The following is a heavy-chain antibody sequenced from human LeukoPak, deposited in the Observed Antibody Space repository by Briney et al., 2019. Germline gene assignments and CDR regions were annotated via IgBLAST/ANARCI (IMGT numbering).Heavy chain of an antibody. CDR3: AILPGYSSSWYEVDY. Sequence: PSETLSLTCAVYGGSFSGYYWSWIRQAPGKGLEWVSGISGSGGSTYYADSVKGRFTISRDNSKNTLYLQMNSPRAEDTAVYYCAILPGYSSSWYEVDYWGQGTLVTVSS. CDR2: ISGSGGST. D-gene: IGHD6-13*01. V-gene: IGHV3-23*01. J-gene: IGHJ4*02. CDR1: GGSFSGYY.